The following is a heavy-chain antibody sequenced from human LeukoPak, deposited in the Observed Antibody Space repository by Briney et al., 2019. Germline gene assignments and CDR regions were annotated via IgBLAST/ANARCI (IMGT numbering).Heavy chain of an antibody. D-gene: IGHD5-24*01. V-gene: IGHV4-59*08. J-gene: IGHJ4*02. CDR1: GDSINDYH. Sequence: SETLPLTCTVSGDSINDYHWSWIRQPPGKRLEWIGYIYYSGSTNYNPSLQSRVTISVDRSKNQFSLKLSSVTAADTAVYYCAKAGSGGNYKYYLDFWGQGTLVTVSS. CDR2: IYYSGST. CDR3: AKAGSGGNYKYYLDF.